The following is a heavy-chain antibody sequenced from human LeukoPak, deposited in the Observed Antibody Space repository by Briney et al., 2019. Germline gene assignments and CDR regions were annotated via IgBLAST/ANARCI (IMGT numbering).Heavy chain of an antibody. V-gene: IGHV3-53*01. J-gene: IGHJ4*02. CDR1: EFLLSRYW. CDR2: IYSGGST. Sequence: GGSLRLSCAVSEFLLSRYWMNWLRQAPGKGLEWVSVIYSGGSTYYADSVKGRFTISRDNSKNTLYLQMNSLRAEDTAVYYCARVRSGYSFGYWGQGTLVTVSS. D-gene: IGHD5-18*01. CDR3: ARVRSGYSFGY.